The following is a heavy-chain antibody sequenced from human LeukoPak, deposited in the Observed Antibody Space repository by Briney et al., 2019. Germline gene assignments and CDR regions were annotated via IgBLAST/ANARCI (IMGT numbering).Heavy chain of an antibody. Sequence: GGSLRLSCVPSGFSLFAYYMDGVRHTPERGGEWVGHIRDRVHSNTTEYAAPVRGRFTISGDESNNSLYLQMNSLRSDDTGVYYCVRRATGSERLDPWGQGTLVIVSS. CDR3: VRRATGSERLDP. D-gene: IGHD1-1*01. V-gene: IGHV3-72*01. CDR2: IRDRVHSNTT. J-gene: IGHJ5*02. CDR1: GFSLFAYY.